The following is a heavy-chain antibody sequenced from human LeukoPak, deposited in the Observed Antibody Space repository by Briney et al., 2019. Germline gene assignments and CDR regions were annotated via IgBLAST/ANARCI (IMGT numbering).Heavy chain of an antibody. CDR2: IKQDGSEK. J-gene: IGHJ6*02. CDR3: ARDRSSLYGMDV. V-gene: IGHV3-7*04. CDR1: GISFSSYW. Sequence: GGALRLSFAASGISFSSYWMTWVRPAPGKGLEWVANIKQDGSEKYYVDSVKGRFTISRDNARNSLYLQMNSLRGEDTAVYYCARDRSSLYGMDVWGQGTTVTVSS. D-gene: IGHD6-6*01.